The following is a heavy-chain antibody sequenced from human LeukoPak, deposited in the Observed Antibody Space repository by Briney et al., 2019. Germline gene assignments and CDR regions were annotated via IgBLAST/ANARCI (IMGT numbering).Heavy chain of an antibody. Sequence: SETLSLTCDVYGGSFSGFYRNWIRQPPGKGLEWIGEIDHSGSTNYNPSLKSRVTISVDRANNQFSLKLSSVTAADTAVYYCARAGAYYASGSYLGYWGQGTLVTVSS. CDR2: IDHSGST. V-gene: IGHV4-34*01. CDR3: ARAGAYYASGSYLGY. D-gene: IGHD3-10*01. CDR1: GGSFSGFY. J-gene: IGHJ4*02.